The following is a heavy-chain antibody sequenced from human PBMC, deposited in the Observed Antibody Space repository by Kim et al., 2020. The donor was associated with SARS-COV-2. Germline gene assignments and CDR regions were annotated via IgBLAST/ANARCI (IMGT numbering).Heavy chain of an antibody. D-gene: IGHD4-17*01. J-gene: IGHJ2*01. V-gene: IGHV3-72*01. CDR1: GFTFSDHY. CDR3: ARVDYGDWYFDL. Sequence: GGSLRLSCAASGFTFSDHYMDWVRQAPGKGLEWVGRTRNKANSYTTEYAASVKGRFTISRDDSKNSLYLQMNSLKTEDTAVYYCARVDYGDWYFDLWGRGTLVTVSS. CDR2: TRNKANSYTT.